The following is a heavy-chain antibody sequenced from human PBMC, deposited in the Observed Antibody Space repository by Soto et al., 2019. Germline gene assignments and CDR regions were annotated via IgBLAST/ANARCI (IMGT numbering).Heavy chain of an antibody. CDR1: GFTFSSYR. D-gene: IGHD4-17*01. V-gene: IGHV3-7*05. CDR3: ARRQPTVTTPYYHYGMDV. CDR2: IKQDGSEK. J-gene: IGHJ6*02. Sequence: PGGSLRLSCAASGFTFSSYRMSWVRQAPVKGLEWVANIKQDGSEKYYVDSGKGRFTISRDNAKNSLYLQMNSLRAEDTAVYYCARRQPTVTTPYYHYGMDVWGQGTTVTVSS.